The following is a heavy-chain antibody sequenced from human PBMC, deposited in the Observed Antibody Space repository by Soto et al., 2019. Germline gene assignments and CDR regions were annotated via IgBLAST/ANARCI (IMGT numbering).Heavy chain of an antibody. V-gene: IGHV3-11*06. CDR2: ISPKSTYR. CDR1: GFPFSDYY. Sequence: LRLSCPTSGFPFSDYYIGWIRQSPGKGLEWLSHISPKSTYRNYADSVKGRFTISRDNTKSSLFLQMNSLGVEDTAVYYCVRGGGGGLFEHWGQGVLVTVSS. D-gene: IGHD2-21*01. CDR3: VRGGGGGLFEH. J-gene: IGHJ4*02.